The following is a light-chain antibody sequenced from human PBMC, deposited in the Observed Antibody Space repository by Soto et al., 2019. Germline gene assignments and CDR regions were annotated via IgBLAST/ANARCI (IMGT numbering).Light chain of an antibody. CDR2: GAS. CDR3: QQYNTWPPRT. V-gene: IGKV3-15*01. Sequence: EIVMTQSPATLSVSPGERATPSCRASQSISSNLAWYQQKPGQAPRLLIYGASTRATGIPARFSGSGSGTEFTLTISSLQSEDFAVFYCQQYNTWPPRTFGQGTKV. CDR1: QSISSN. J-gene: IGKJ1*01.